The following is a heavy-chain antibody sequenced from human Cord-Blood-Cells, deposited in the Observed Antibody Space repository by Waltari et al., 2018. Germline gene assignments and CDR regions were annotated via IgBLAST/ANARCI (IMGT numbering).Heavy chain of an antibody. J-gene: IGHJ4*02. CDR3: AIGTGDFDY. V-gene: IGHV4-34*01. D-gene: IGHD7-27*01. CDR1: GGSFSGSY. Sequence: QVQLQQWGAGLLKPSETLSLPCAVYGGSFSGSYWNWIRQPPGKGLEWIGEINQSGSTNYNPSLKSRVTISVDTSKNQFSLKLSSVTAADTAVYYCAIGTGDFDYWGQGTLVTVSS. CDR2: INQSGST.